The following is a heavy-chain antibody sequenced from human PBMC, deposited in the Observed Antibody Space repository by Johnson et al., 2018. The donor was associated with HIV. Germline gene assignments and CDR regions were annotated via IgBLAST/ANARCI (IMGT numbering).Heavy chain of an antibody. D-gene: IGHD6-19*01. V-gene: IGHV3-30*04. CDR2: ISYDGRNK. CDR3: VRDQGSGWPTNAFDF. J-gene: IGHJ3*01. Sequence: QVQLVESGGGVVQPGRSLNLSCEASGFTFRSYAMHWVRQAPGKGMEWVAVISYDGRNKYYADSVKGRFTISRDNPNNMMYMQMNSLIGEDISQYYCVRDQGSGWPTNAFDFWGQGTKVTVAS. CDR1: GFTFRSYA.